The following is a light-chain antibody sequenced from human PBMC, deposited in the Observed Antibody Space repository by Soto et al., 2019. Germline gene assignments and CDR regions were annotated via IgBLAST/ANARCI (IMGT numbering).Light chain of an antibody. CDR2: AAS. J-gene: IGKJ4*01. CDR3: QKYNSAPLT. Sequence: DIQMTQSRACLSASFGDRVSMTSRASQGIGIYLAWFQQRPGNTPKLLIYAASTLQSGVPSRFSGSGSGTDFTLTISSLQPEDVATYYCQKYNSAPLTFGGGTRVEIK. V-gene: IGKV1-27*01. CDR1: QGIGIY.